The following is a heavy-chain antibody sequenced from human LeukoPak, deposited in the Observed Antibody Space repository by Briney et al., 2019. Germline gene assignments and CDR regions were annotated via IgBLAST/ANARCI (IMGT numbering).Heavy chain of an antibody. J-gene: IGHJ4*02. Sequence: VGSLRLSCAASGFTFSSYDMSWVRQAPGKGLEGVSSISGGGSTYYADSVKGRFTISRDNSKTTLYLQMNSLRAEDTAVYYCAKTFYSGSYLGFDYWGQGTLVTVSS. V-gene: IGHV3-23*01. CDR2: ISGGGST. CDR1: GFTFSSYD. CDR3: AKTFYSGSYLGFDY. D-gene: IGHD1-26*01.